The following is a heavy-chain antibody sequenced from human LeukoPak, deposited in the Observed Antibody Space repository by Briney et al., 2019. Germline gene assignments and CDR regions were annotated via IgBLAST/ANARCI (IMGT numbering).Heavy chain of an antibody. J-gene: IGHJ4*02. V-gene: IGHV4-59*08. D-gene: IGHD1-14*01. Sequence: SETLSLTCTVSGGSISSYYWSWIRQPPGKGLEWIGYIYYSGSTNCNPSLKSRVTISVDTSKNQFSLKLSSVTAADTAVYYCAGHLTGDYFDYWGQGTLVTVSS. CDR3: AGHLTGDYFDY. CDR2: IYYSGST. CDR1: GGSISSYY.